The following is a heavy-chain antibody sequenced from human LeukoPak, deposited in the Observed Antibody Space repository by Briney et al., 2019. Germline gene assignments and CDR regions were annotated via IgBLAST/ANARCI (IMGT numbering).Heavy chain of an antibody. J-gene: IGHJ3*02. D-gene: IGHD6-19*01. CDR3: AGKEVAVPGYDAFDI. Sequence: GESLKISCNGSGYSFPRYSIAWVRQMPGKGLEWMGIIYPDDSDTRYSPSFQGRVTISVDKSINTAYLQWSSLKASDTAMYYCAGKEVAVPGYDAFDIWGQGTMVIVSS. CDR2: IYPDDSDT. V-gene: IGHV5-51*01. CDR1: GYSFPRYS.